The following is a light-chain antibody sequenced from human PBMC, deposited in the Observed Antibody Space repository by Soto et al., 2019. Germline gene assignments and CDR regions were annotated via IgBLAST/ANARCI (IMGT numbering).Light chain of an antibody. J-gene: IGKJ1*01. Sequence: IVLTQSPGTLCLSPGERATISCRASQSVSSYLAWYQQKPGQAPRVLIYDTSNRATGIPARFSGSGAGTDFTLTISSLEPEDFAVYYCQQYGSSPWTFGQGTKVDIK. CDR2: DTS. CDR3: QQYGSSPWT. V-gene: IGKV3-20*01. CDR1: QSVSSY.